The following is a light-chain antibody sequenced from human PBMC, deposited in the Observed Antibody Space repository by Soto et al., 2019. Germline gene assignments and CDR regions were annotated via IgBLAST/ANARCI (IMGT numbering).Light chain of an antibody. J-gene: IGKJ5*01. Sequence: EILMTQSPATLSVSPGERATLSCRASQSININLAWYQQKPGQAPRLLIYGASTRATGIPARFSGSGSGTEFTLTISSLQSEDFAVYYCQQYNSYPITFGQGTRLEIK. CDR2: GAS. CDR1: QSININ. V-gene: IGKV3-15*01. CDR3: QQYNSYPIT.